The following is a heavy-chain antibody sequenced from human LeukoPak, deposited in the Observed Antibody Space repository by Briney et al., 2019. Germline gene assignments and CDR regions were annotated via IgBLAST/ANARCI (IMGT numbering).Heavy chain of an antibody. Sequence: GRSLRLSWAAPGXTFSSYGMHWVRQAPGKGLEWVALIWYDGSSKHYADSVRGRFTISRDNSKNTLYLQMNSLRAEDTAVYYCARDFELSHWGQGTLVTVSS. CDR2: IWYDGSSK. D-gene: IGHD3-16*02. CDR1: GXTFSSYG. V-gene: IGHV3-33*01. J-gene: IGHJ4*02. CDR3: ARDFELSH.